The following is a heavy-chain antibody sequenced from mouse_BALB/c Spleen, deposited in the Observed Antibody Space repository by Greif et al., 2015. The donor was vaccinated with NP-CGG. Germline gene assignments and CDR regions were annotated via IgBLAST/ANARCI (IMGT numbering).Heavy chain of an antibody. Sequence: QVQLQQSGPGLVQPSQSLSITCTVSGFSLTSYGVHWVRQSPGKGLEWLGVIWSGGSTDYNAAFISRLSISKDNSKSQVFFKMNSLQANDTAIYYCARRDSHYYGSSYGAMDYWGQGTSVTVSS. CDR3: ARRDSHYYGSSYGAMDY. D-gene: IGHD1-1*01. CDR2: IWSGGST. V-gene: IGHV2-2*02. CDR1: GFSLTSYG. J-gene: IGHJ4*01.